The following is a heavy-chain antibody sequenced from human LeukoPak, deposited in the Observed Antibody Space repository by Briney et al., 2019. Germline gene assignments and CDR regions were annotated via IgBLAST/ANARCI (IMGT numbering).Heavy chain of an antibody. V-gene: IGHV3-53*05. Sequence: QSGGSLRLSCAASGFTVSSKYMSWVRQAPGKGLEWVPVIYSGGSTYYADSVKGRFTISRDNSKNTLYLQMNSLRAEDTAVYYCAKGVGRIAVAGYFDYWGQGTLVTVSS. J-gene: IGHJ4*02. D-gene: IGHD6-19*01. CDR3: AKGVGRIAVAGYFDY. CDR1: GFTVSSKY. CDR2: IYSGGST.